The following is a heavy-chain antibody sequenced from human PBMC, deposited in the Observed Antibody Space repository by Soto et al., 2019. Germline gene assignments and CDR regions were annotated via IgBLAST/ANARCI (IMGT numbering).Heavy chain of an antibody. CDR1: GFTFGSNW. Sequence: LRLSCAASGFTFGSNWMSWVRQAPGKGLEWVANIKRDGSEKYYVDSVKGRFTISRDNAKNTLYLQMNSLRADDTAVYYCASLEWESSGYADYWGQGSQVTVSS. J-gene: IGHJ4*02. V-gene: IGHV3-7*03. D-gene: IGHD5-12*01. CDR3: ASLEWESSGYADY. CDR2: IKRDGSEK.